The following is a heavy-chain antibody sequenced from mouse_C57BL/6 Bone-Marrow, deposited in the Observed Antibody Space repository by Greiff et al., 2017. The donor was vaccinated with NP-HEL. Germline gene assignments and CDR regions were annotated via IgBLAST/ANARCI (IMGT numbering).Heavy chain of an antibody. CDR3: ARAGYYGSFPYYFDY. CDR1: GYTFTSYD. V-gene: IGHV1-85*01. CDR2: IYPRDGST. Sequence: QVQLQQSGPELVKPGASVKLSCKASGYTFTSYDINWVKQRPGQGLEWIGWIYPRDGSTKYNEKFKGKATLTVDTSSSTAYMELHSLTSEDSAVYFCARAGYYGSFPYYFDYWGQGTTLTVSS. J-gene: IGHJ2*01. D-gene: IGHD1-1*01.